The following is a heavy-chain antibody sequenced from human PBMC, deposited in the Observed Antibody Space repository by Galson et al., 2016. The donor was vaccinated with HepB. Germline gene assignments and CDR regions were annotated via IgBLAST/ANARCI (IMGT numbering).Heavy chain of an antibody. CDR2: IIPIFGAA. D-gene: IGHD3-22*01. CDR1: GGTFNSYA. V-gene: IGHV1-69*13. Sequence: SVKVSCKVSGGTFNSYAISWVRQAPGQGLGWMGQIIPIFGAANYAQKFQGRVTFTADESTSTVYMELSSLRSEDTALYYCASDQYDSSGFYPYWGQGTLVTVSS. J-gene: IGHJ4*02. CDR3: ASDQYDSSGFYPY.